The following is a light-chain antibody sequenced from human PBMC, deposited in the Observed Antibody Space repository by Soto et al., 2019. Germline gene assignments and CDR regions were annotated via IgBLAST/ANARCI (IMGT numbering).Light chain of an antibody. V-gene: IGKV4-1*01. Sequence: IVMTQSPDSLAVSLGERSTINCNSSQSVLYSSNNKNYLSWYQQKPGQPPKLLIYWASSRESGVPDRFSGSGSGTIFTLTISSLQADDVAVYYCQKFGFTPRKFGQGTKVDIK. CDR2: WAS. CDR1: QSVLYSSNNKNY. CDR3: QKFGFTPRK. J-gene: IGKJ1*01.